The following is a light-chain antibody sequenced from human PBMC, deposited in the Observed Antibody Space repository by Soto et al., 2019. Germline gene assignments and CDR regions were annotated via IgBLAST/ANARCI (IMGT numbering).Light chain of an antibody. Sequence: DIPLTQFPSTLSASVGDRVTITCPASQSISKWLAWYQQKPGKAPTLLIYDSSSLQSGVPSRFSGSCYGTEFTLTITSLQTDDFATYACQQYDSYPRTFGQGTMVDIK. J-gene: IGKJ1*01. CDR2: DSS. CDR1: QSISKW. CDR3: QQYDSYPRT. V-gene: IGKV1-5*01.